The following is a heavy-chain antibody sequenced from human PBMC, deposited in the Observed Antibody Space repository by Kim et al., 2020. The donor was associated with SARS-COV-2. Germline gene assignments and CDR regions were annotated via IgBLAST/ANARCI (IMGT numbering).Heavy chain of an antibody. Sequence: GGSLRLSCAASGFTFSDYYMSWIRQAPGKGLEWVSYISSSSSYTNYADSVKGRFTISRDNAKNSLYLQMNSLRAEDTAVYYCASLTLPYGPIDYWGQGTLVTVSS. CDR1: GFTFSDYY. V-gene: IGHV3-11*03. CDR3: ASLTLPYGPIDY. J-gene: IGHJ4*02. CDR2: ISSSSSYT. D-gene: IGHD3-10*01.